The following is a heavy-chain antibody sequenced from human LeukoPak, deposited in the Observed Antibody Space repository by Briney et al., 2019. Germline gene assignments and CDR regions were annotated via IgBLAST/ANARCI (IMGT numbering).Heavy chain of an antibody. CDR1: GGSISSYY. CDR2: IDYSGTT. V-gene: IGHV4-59*01. CDR3: ARGGTTPFDY. J-gene: IGHJ4*02. Sequence: SETLSLTCTVSGGSISSYYWSWIRQPPGKGLEWIGFIDYSGTTNYNPSLKSRVTISVDTSKSQFSLKLSFVTAADAAVYYCARGGTTPFDYWGQGTLVTVSS. D-gene: IGHD3-16*01.